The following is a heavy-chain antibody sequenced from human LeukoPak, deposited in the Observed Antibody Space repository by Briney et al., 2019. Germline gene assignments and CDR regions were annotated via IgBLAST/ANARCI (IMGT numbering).Heavy chain of an antibody. CDR1: GFTFSSYA. CDR3: AKVKWKLIGYFDY. Sequence: GRSLRLSCAASGFTFSSYAMSWVRQAPGKGLEWVSAISGSGGSTYYADSVKGRFTNSRDDSKNTLFLQMNSLRAEDTAVYFCAKVKWKLIGYFDYWGQGTLVTVSS. J-gene: IGHJ4*02. D-gene: IGHD1-20*01. CDR2: ISGSGGST. V-gene: IGHV3-23*01.